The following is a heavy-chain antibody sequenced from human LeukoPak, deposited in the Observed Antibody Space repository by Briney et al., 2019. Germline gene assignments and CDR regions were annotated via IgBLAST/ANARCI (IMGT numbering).Heavy chain of an antibody. V-gene: IGHV3-33*01. CDR1: GFTFSSYG. Sequence: PGRSLRLSCAASGFTFSSYGMHWVRQAPGKGLEWVAVIWSDGSYKYYADSVKGRFTISRDNSKNTLYLQMNSLRAEDTAVYYCARDPTAYYDSSGYYLNTIDYWGQGTLVTVSS. CDR2: IWSDGSYK. D-gene: IGHD3-22*01. CDR3: ARDPTAYYDSSGYYLNTIDY. J-gene: IGHJ4*02.